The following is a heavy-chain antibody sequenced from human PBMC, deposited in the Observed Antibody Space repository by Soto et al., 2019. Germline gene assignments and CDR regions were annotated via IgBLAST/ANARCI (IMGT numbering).Heavy chain of an antibody. V-gene: IGHV3-15*01. CDR2: IKSKTDGGTT. CDR3: TTDQPGSGSYYFDY. Sequence: GESLKISCAASGFTFSNARMSWVRQAPGKGLEWVGRIKSKTDGGTTDYAAPVKGRFTISRDDSKNTLYLQMNSLKTEDTAVYYCTTDQPGSGSYYFDYWGQGTLVTVSS. J-gene: IGHJ4*02. D-gene: IGHD3-10*01. CDR1: GFTFSNAR.